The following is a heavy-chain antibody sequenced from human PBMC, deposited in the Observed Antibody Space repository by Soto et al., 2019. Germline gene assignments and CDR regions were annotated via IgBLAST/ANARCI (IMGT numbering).Heavy chain of an antibody. J-gene: IGHJ4*02. V-gene: IGHV4-39*01. CDR3: ARHGYDYEWGYFDY. Sequence: SQTLSLTCTVSGGSISSSSYYWGWIRQPPGKGLEWIGSIYYSGSTYYNPSLKSRVTISVDTSKNQFSLKLSSVTATDTAVYYCARHGYDYEWGYFDYWGQGTLVTVSS. CDR2: IYYSGST. CDR1: GGSISSSSYY. D-gene: IGHD5-12*01.